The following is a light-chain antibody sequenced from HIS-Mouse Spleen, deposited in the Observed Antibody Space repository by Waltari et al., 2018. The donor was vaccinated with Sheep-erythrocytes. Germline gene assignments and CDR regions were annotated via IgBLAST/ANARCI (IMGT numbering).Light chain of an antibody. CDR3: QQSYSTPQFT. J-gene: IGKJ3*01. CDR2: AAS. Sequence: DIQMTQSPSSLSASVGDRVTITCRASQSISSYLNWYQQKPGKAPKLLIHAASSLQSGVPSRFSGSGSETDFTLTISSLQPEDFATYYCQQSYSTPQFTFGPGTKVDIK. CDR1: QSISSY. V-gene: IGKV1-39*01.